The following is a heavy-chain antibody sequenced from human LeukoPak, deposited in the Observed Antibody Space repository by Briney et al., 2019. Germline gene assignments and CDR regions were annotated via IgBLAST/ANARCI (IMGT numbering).Heavy chain of an antibody. J-gene: IGHJ5*02. Sequence: GASVKVSCKASGYTFTGYYMHWVRQAPGQGLEWMGWINPNSGGTNYAQKFQGRVTMTRDTSISTAYMELSRLRPDDTAVYYCARDLGYYYDSSGYPWGQGTLVTVFS. V-gene: IGHV1-2*02. CDR1: GYTFTGYY. CDR3: ARDLGYYYDSSGYP. CDR2: INPNSGGT. D-gene: IGHD3-22*01.